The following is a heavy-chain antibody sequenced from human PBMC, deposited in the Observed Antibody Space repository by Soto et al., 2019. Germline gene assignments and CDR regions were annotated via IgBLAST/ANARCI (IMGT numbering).Heavy chain of an antibody. D-gene: IGHD2-8*01. CDR3: ARRGYCTNGVCYYGMDV. Sequence: PSETLSLTCADTGDSIIITHWRSWFRHSPVKGLEWIGEIYHSGSTNYNPSLKSRVTISVDKSKNQFSLKLSSVTAADTAVYYCARRGYCTNGVCYYGMDVWGQGTTVT. V-gene: IGHV4-4*02. J-gene: IGHJ6*02. CDR2: IYHSGST. CDR1: GDSIIITHW.